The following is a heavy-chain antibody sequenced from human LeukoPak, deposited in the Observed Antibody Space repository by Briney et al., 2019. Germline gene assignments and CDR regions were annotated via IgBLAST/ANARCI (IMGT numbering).Heavy chain of an antibody. V-gene: IGHV4-34*01. Sequence: SETLSLTCAVYGGSFSGYYWSWIRQPPGKGLEWIGEIHRSGNTNYNPSLKSRVTISVDSSNNHVYLTLNSVTAADTAVYYCAASLWYGINPEYWGQGTLVTVPS. J-gene: IGHJ4*02. CDR2: IHRSGNT. CDR1: GGSFSGYY. CDR3: AASLWYGINPEY. D-gene: IGHD2-15*01.